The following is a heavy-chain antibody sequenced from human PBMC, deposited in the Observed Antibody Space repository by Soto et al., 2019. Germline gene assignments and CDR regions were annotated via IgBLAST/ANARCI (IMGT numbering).Heavy chain of an antibody. J-gene: IGHJ5*02. V-gene: IGHV1-2*04. Sequence: QVQLVQSGAEVKKPGASVKVSCKASGYTFTGYYMHWVRQAPGQGLEWMGWINPNSGGTNYAQKFQGWVTMTRDTSISTAYMELSRLRSDDTAGYYCARGGDLYCSGGSCYSWFDPWGQGTLVTVSS. CDR3: ARGGDLYCSGGSCYSWFDP. CDR1: GYTFTGYY. CDR2: INPNSGGT. D-gene: IGHD2-15*01.